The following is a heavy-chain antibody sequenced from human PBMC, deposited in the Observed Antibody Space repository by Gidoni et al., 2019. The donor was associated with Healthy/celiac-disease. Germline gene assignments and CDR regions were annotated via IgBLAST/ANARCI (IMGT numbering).Heavy chain of an antibody. D-gene: IGHD3-22*01. Sequence: QVQLQAPGPGLVKPSETLSLTCTVPGGSISSYYWSWIRQPPGKGLEWIGYIYYSGSTNYNPSLKSRVTISVDTSKNQFSLKLSSVTAADTAVYYCARASWEDYYDSSGAFDYWGQGTLVTVSS. CDR3: ARASWEDYYDSSGAFDY. J-gene: IGHJ4*02. CDR2: IYYSGST. CDR1: GGSISSYY. V-gene: IGHV4-59*01.